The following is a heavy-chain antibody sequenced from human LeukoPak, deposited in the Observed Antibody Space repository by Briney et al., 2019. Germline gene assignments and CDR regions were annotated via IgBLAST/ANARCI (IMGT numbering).Heavy chain of an antibody. Sequence: GGSLRLSCAASGFTFSDYYMSWIRQAPGKGLEWLSYISGSSTGTNYADSVKGRFTISRDNAKNSLYLQMNSLRVEDTAFYYCARVISISSGFYAYWGQGTLVTVSS. CDR3: ARVISISSGFYAY. J-gene: IGHJ4*01. V-gene: IGHV3-11*06. CDR1: GFTFSDYY. CDR2: ISGSSTGT. D-gene: IGHD3-22*01.